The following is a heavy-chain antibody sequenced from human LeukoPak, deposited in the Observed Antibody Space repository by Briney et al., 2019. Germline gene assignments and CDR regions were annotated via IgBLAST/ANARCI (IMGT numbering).Heavy chain of an antibody. CDR3: ARDRVAVAGTVGDY. CDR1: GGTFSSYG. D-gene: IGHD6-19*01. J-gene: IGHJ4*02. Sequence: ASVKVSCRASGGTFSSYGISWVRQAPGQGLEWMGWISAYNGNTNYAQKLQGRVTMTTDTSTSTAYMELRSLRSDDTAVYYCARDRVAVAGTVGDYWGQGTLVTVSS. V-gene: IGHV1-18*01. CDR2: ISAYNGNT.